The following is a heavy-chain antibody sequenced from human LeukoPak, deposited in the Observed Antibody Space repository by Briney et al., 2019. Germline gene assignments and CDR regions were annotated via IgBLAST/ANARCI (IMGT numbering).Heavy chain of an antibody. CDR1: GGSISSSTYY. CDR3: ARGAGGFSNYNWFDP. D-gene: IGHD4-11*01. CDR2: VYYSGTT. V-gene: IGHV4-39*07. Sequence: SETLSLTCAVSGGSISSSTYYWGWIRQPPGKGLEWIGSVYYSGTTTYNPSLESRVTISVDTSKNQFSLKLGSVTAADTAVYYCARGAGGFSNYNWFDPWGQGTLVTVSS. J-gene: IGHJ5*02.